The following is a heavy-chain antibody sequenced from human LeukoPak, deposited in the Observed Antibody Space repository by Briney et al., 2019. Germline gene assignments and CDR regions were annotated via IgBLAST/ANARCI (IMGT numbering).Heavy chain of an antibody. CDR1: GFTFDDYT. D-gene: IGHD2-2*01. J-gene: IGHJ4*02. CDR3: AKDAYCSSTSCPLDY. V-gene: IGHV3-43*01. CDR2: ISWDGGST. Sequence: PGGSLRLSCAASGFTFDDYTMHWVRQAPGKGLEWVSLISWDGGSTYYADSVKGRFTISRDNSKNSLYLQMNSLRTEDTALHYCAKDAYCSSTSCPLDYWGQGTLVTVSS.